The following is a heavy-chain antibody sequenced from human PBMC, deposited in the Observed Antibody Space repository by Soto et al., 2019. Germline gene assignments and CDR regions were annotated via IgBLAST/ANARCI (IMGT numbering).Heavy chain of an antibody. V-gene: IGHV3-30*18. CDR2: ISYDEGKK. CDR3: AKPSYIRTWQITETPLDY. J-gene: IGHJ4*02. Sequence: GGSLRLSCAASGFIFSSYGMHWVRQAPGKGLEWVAFISYDEGKKYYSDSVKGRFTISRDISKSTLYLQMNSLRAEDTAVYYCAKPSYIRTWQITETPLDYWGQGTLVT. D-gene: IGHD1-20*01. CDR1: GFIFSSYG.